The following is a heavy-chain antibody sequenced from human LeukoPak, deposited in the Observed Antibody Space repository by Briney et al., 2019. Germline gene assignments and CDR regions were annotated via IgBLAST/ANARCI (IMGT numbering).Heavy chain of an antibody. CDR1: GFTFSSYS. Sequence: PGGSLRLSCAASGFTFSSYSMTWVRQAPGKGLEWVSAISGSGGSTYYADSVKGRFTISRDNSKNTLYLQMNSLRAEDTAVYYCAEDPRSPSSGSYVDYWGQGTLVTVSS. D-gene: IGHD1-26*01. CDR3: AEDPRSPSSGSYVDY. V-gene: IGHV3-23*01. CDR2: ISGSGGST. J-gene: IGHJ4*02.